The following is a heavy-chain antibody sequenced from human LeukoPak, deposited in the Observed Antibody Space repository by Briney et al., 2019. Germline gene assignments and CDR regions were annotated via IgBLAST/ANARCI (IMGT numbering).Heavy chain of an antibody. Sequence: PGGSLRLSCAASGFTFSSYWMSWVRQAPGKGLEWVANIKQDGSEKFYVDSVKGRFTIFRDNAKNSLYLQMDSLRAEDTAVYYCASWASSNWFDYWGQGTLVTVSS. D-gene: IGHD6-13*01. CDR3: ASWASSNWFDY. CDR2: IKQDGSEK. V-gene: IGHV3-7*01. CDR1: GFTFSSYW. J-gene: IGHJ4*02.